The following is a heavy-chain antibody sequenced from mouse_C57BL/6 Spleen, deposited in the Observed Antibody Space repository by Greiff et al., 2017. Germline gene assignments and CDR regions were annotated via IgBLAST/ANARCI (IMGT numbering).Heavy chain of an antibody. V-gene: IGHV1-7*01. CDR3: ARSNGSSPYYAMDY. J-gene: IGHJ4*01. Sequence: VQLQQSGAELAKPGASVKLSCKASGYTFTSYWMHWVKQRPGQGLEWIGYINPSSGYTKYNQKFKDKATLTADKYSSTAYMQLSSLTYEDSAVYYCARSNGSSPYYAMDYWGQGTSVTVSS. D-gene: IGHD1-1*01. CDR1: GYTFTSYW. CDR2: INPSSGYT.